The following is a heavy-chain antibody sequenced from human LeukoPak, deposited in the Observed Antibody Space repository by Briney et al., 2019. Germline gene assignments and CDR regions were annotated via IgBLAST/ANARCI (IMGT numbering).Heavy chain of an antibody. CDR3: ARALYGGNYYFDY. D-gene: IGHD4-23*01. V-gene: IGHV4-4*02. CDR1: GGSISSSNW. J-gene: IGHJ4*02. Sequence: SETLSLTCADSGGSISSSNWWSWVRQPPGKGLEWIGEIYHSGSTNYNPSLKSRVTISVDKSKNQFSLKLSSVTAADTAVYYCARALYGGNYYFDYWGQGTLVTVSS. CDR2: IYHSGST.